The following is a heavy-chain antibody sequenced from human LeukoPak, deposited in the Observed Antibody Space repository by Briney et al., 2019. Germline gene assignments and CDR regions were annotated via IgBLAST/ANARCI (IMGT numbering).Heavy chain of an antibody. D-gene: IGHD6-19*01. Sequence: GGSLRLSCAASGFTFSSYAMSWVRQAPGKGLEWVSSISDNGGSTYYADSVKGRFIISRDYSKNTLYLQMNSLGAEDTAVYYCARDRDSSGWVKIWGQGTMVTVSS. CDR1: GFTFSSYA. V-gene: IGHV3-23*01. CDR2: ISDNGGST. CDR3: ARDRDSSGWVKI. J-gene: IGHJ3*02.